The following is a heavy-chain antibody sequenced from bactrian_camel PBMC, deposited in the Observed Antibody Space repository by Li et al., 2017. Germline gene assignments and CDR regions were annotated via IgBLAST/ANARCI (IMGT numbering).Heavy chain of an antibody. CDR2: ISRSGDTT. CDR1: GFTFSRYR. J-gene: IGHJ6*01. V-gene: IGHV3S40*01. Sequence: VQLVESGGGLVQPGGSLRLSCASSGFTFSRYRMDWVRQAPGKGLEWVSHISRSGDTTNYADSVQGRFTISRDNLQMNSLKSEDTGLYYCATSLTDNWLRGFGYWGQGTQVTVS. CDR3: ATSLTDNWLRGFGY. D-gene: IGHD7*01.